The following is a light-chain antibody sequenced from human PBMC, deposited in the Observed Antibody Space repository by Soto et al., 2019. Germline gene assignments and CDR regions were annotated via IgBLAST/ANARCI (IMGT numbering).Light chain of an antibody. CDR3: CSYAGRITWV. J-gene: IGLJ3*02. V-gene: IGLV2-23*02. CDR2: EVS. CDR1: SSDVGSYNL. Sequence: QSVLTQPASVSGSPGQSITISCTGTSSDVGSYNLVSWYQQHPGKAPKLMIYEVSKGPSGVSNRFSGSKSGNTASLTISGLQAEDEADYYCCSYAGRITWVFGGGTKLTVL.